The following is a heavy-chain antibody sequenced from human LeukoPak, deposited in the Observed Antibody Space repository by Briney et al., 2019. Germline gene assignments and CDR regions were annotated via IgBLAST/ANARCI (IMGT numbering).Heavy chain of an antibody. V-gene: IGHV4-59*01. CDR2: IYYSGST. CDR1: GVSISSYY. Sequence: SETLSLTCTVSGVSISSYYWSWIRQPPGKGLEWIGYIYYSGSTNYNPSLKSRVTISVDTSKNQFSLKLSSVTAADTAVYYCARDRYFIGFDYWGQGTLVTVSS. D-gene: IGHD3-9*01. CDR3: ARDRYFIGFDY. J-gene: IGHJ4*02.